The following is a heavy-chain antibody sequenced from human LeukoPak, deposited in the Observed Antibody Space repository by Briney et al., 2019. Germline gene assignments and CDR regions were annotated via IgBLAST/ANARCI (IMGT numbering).Heavy chain of an antibody. V-gene: IGHV4-34*01. J-gene: IGHJ4*02. CDR2: INHSGST. CDR1: GGSFSGYY. CDR3: ARVGRGLDY. Sequence: SEALSLTCAVYGGSFSGYYWSWIRQPPGKGLEWIGEINHSGSTNYNPSLKSRVTISVDTSKNQFSLKLSSVTAADTAVYYCARVGRGLDYWGQGTLVTVSS. D-gene: IGHD1-26*01.